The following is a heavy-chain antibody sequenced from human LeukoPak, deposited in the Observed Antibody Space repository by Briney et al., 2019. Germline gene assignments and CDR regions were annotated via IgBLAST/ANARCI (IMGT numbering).Heavy chain of an antibody. J-gene: IGHJ5*02. CDR3: ARASSESIAARPYWFDP. V-gene: IGHV1-69*05. D-gene: IGHD6-6*01. CDR2: IIPIFGTA. Sequence: SVKVSCKASGGTFSSYAISWVRQAPGQGLEWMGGIIPIFGTANYAQKFQGRVTITTDESASTAYMELSSLRSEDTAVYYCARASSESIAARPYWFDPWGQGTLVTVSS. CDR1: GGTFSSYA.